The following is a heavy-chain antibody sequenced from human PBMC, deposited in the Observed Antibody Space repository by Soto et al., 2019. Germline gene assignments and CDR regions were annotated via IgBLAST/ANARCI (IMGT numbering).Heavy chain of an antibody. D-gene: IGHD7-27*01. J-gene: IGHJ4*02. CDR2: IWYDGSNK. Sequence: PGGSLRLSCAASGFTFSSYGMHWVRQAPGKGLEWVAVIWYDGSNKYYADSVKGRFTISRDNSKNTLYLQMNSLRAEDTAVYYCARDRTRTLGYFDYWGQGTLVTVSS. V-gene: IGHV3-33*01. CDR3: ARDRTRTLGYFDY. CDR1: GFTFSSYG.